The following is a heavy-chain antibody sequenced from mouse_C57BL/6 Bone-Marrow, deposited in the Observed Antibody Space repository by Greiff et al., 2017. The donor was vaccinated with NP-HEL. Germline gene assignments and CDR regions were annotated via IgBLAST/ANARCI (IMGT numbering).Heavy chain of an antibody. D-gene: IGHD2-4*01. CDR3: AREGGLRRRTYARDY. CDR2: INYDGSST. Sequence: EVMLVESEGGLVQPGSSMKLSCTASGFTFSDYYMAWVRQVPEKGLEWVANINYDGSSTYYLDSLKSRFIISRDNAKNILYLQMRSLKSEDTATYYCAREGGLRRRTYARDYWGQGTSVTVSS. J-gene: IGHJ4*01. CDR1: GFTFSDYY. V-gene: IGHV5-16*01.